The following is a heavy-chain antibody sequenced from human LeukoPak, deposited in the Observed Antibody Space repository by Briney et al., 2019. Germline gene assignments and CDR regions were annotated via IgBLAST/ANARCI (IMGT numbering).Heavy chain of an antibody. V-gene: IGHV7-4-1*02. D-gene: IGHD5-24*01. CDR3: ARVAMMATIPQPLDY. CDR1: GYTFTSYA. Sequence: ASVKVSCKASGYTFTSYAMNWVRQAPGQGLEWMGWINTNTGNPTYAQGFTGRFVFSLDTSVSTAYLQISSLKTEDTAVYYCARVAMMATIPQPLDYWGQGTLVTVSS. CDR2: INTNTGNP. J-gene: IGHJ4*02.